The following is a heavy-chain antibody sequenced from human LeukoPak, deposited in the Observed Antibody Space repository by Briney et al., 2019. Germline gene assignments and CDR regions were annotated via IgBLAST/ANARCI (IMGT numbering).Heavy chain of an antibody. Sequence: GGSLRLSCAASGSYWMHWVRQAAGKGLVWVSHINSDGSWTSYADSVKGRFTISKDNAKNTVYLQMNNQRAEDTAVFYCVSFYETYWGRGTLVTVSS. CDR2: INSDGSWT. CDR1: GSYW. D-gene: IGHD2/OR15-2a*01. CDR3: VSFYETY. V-gene: IGHV3-74*01. J-gene: IGHJ4*02.